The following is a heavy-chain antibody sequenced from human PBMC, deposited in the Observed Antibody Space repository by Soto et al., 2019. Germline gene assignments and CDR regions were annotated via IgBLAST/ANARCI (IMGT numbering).Heavy chain of an antibody. J-gene: IGHJ6*02. Sequence: QVQLVQSGAEVKKPGASVKVSCKASGYTFTNYGISWVRQAPGQGLEWMGWISAYNCNTNYAQKLQDRVTMTTDTSTSKAYMERRSLRSDDTDVYYCASALTSFGVISGMDVWGQGTTVTVSS. V-gene: IGHV1-18*01. D-gene: IGHD3-3*01. CDR1: GYTFTNYG. CDR2: ISAYNCNT. CDR3: ASALTSFGVISGMDV.